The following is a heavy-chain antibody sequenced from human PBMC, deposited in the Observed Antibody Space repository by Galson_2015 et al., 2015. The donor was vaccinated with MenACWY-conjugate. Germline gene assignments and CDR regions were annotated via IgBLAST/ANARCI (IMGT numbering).Heavy chain of an antibody. J-gene: IGHJ3*02. CDR1: GYSFTSYR. CDR2: IYPGDSDT. V-gene: IGHV5-51*01. Sequence: QSGAEVKKPGESLKISCKGSGYSFTSYRIGWVRQMPGKGLEWMGIIYPGDSDTRYSPSFQGQVTISADKSISTAYLQWSSLKASDTAMYYCARQKGSSWMTDAFDIWGQGTMVTVSS. CDR3: ARQKGSSWMTDAFDI. D-gene: IGHD6-13*01.